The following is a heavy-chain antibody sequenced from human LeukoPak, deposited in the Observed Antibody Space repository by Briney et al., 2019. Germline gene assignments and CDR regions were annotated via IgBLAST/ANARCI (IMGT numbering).Heavy chain of an antibody. CDR1: GFTVSSNY. Sequence: GGSLRLSCAASGFTVSSNYMSWVRQAAARGLEWVSVIYSGGSTYYADSVKGRFTISRDNSKNTLYLQMNSLRAEDTAVYYCARELAAAGVDYWGQGTLVTVSS. CDR2: IYSGGST. V-gene: IGHV3-53*01. J-gene: IGHJ4*02. CDR3: ARELAAAGVDY. D-gene: IGHD6-13*01.